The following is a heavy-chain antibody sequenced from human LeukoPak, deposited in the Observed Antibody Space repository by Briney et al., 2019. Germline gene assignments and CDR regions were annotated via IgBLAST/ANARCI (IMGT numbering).Heavy chain of an antibody. CDR3: ARGGKSASFYGKDV. CDR1: GXTFSSYG. D-gene: IGHD5-12*01. J-gene: IGHJ6*02. V-gene: IGHV3-33*01. CDR2: TWSDGSNK. Sequence: PGGSLRLSCAASGXTFSSYGMHWDRQAPGKGLEWVASTWSDGSNKYYADSVKGRFTISRDNSKNTLYLQMNSLRAEDTAAYYCARGGKSASFYGKDVWGQGTTVTVSS.